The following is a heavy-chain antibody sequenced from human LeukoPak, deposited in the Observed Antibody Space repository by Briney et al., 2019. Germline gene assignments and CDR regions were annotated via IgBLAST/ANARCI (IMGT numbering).Heavy chain of an antibody. CDR3: ARVELGKGFVY. CDR2: ISGSGGST. Sequence: GGSLRLSCAASGFTFSSYAMSWVRQAPGKGLEWVSAISGSGGSTYYADSVKGRFTISRDNSKNTLYLQMNILRTEDTAVYYCARVELGKGFVYWGQGTLVTVSS. CDR1: GFTFSSYA. D-gene: IGHD6-13*01. V-gene: IGHV3-23*01. J-gene: IGHJ4*02.